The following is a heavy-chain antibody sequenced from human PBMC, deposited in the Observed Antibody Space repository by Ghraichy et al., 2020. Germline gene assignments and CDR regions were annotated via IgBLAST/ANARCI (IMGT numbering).Heavy chain of an antibody. D-gene: IGHD5-12*01. CDR1: GYTLTELS. V-gene: IGHV1-24*01. J-gene: IGHJ3*02. CDR3: VTVGWGYDHDGFDI. Sequence: ASVKVSCKVSGYTLTELSVHWVRQALGKGLEWMGGFDPEGGKTFYAQTLQGRVTMTEDTSTDTAYMELSSLTSGDTAIYYCVTVGWGYDHDGFDIWGQGTIFTVSS. CDR2: FDPEGGKT.